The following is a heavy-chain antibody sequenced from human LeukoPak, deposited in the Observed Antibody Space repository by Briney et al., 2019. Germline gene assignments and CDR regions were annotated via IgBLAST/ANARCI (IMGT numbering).Heavy chain of an antibody. D-gene: IGHD6-6*01. CDR2: IYYSGST. Sequence: PSETLSLTCTVSGGSISSYYWSWIRQPPGKGLEWIGYIYYSGSTNYNPSLKSRVTISVDTSKNQFSLKLSSVTAADTAVYYCVRGRIGSNIAARPPILPDPYYYYMDVWGKGTTVTVSS. CDR3: VRGRIGSNIAARPPILPDPYYYYMDV. CDR1: GGSISSYY. V-gene: IGHV4-59*01. J-gene: IGHJ6*03.